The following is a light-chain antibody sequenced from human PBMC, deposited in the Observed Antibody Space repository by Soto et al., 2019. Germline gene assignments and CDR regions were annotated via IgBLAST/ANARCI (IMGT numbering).Light chain of an antibody. CDR1: SGHNSYS. V-gene: IGLV4-69*01. CDR3: QTWSTDIRV. CDR2: LNSDGSH. J-gene: IGLJ3*02. Sequence: QSVLTQPPSASASLGASVTLTCTLSSGHNSYSIAWHQQQPEKGPRYLMKLNSDGSHSKGDGIPDRFSGSSSGAERYLTIASLQSEDEADYYCQTWSTDIRVFGGGTKVTVL.